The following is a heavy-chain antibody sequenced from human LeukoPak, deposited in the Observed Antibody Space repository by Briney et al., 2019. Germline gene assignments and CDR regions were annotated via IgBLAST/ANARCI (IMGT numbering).Heavy chain of an antibody. V-gene: IGHV3-23*01. CDR2: ISGSGGST. CDR1: GFTFSSYA. Sequence: PGGSLRLSCAASGFTFSSYAMSWVRQAPGKGLEWVSAISGSGGSTYYADSVKGRFTISRDNSKNTLYLQMNSLRAEDTAVYYCAKEGHSSSWYLVTSEYFQYWGQGTLVTVSS. CDR3: AKEGHSSSWYLVTSEYFQY. D-gene: IGHD6-13*01. J-gene: IGHJ1*01.